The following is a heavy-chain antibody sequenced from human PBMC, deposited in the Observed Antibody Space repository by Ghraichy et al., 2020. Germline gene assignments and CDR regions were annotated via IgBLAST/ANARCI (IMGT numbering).Heavy chain of an antibody. CDR1: GFTFTSSA. D-gene: IGHD2-21*02. J-gene: IGHJ4*02. CDR3: AAVGGGDCCPFDY. Sequence: SVKVSCKASGFTFTSSAVQWVRQARGQRLEWIGWIVVGSGNTNYAQKFQERVTITRDMSTSTAYMELSSLRSEDTAVYYCAAVGGGDCCPFDYWGQGTLVTVSS. V-gene: IGHV1-58*01. CDR2: IVVGSGNT.